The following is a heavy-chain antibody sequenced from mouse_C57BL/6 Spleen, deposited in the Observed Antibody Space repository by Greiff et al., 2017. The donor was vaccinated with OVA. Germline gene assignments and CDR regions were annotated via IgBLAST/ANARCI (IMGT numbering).Heavy chain of an antibody. V-gene: IGHV5-2*01. Sequence: VQLKESGGGLVQPGESLTLSCESNEYEFPSHDMSWVRKTPEKRLELVAAINSDGGSTYYPDTMERRFIISRDNTKKTLYLQMSSLRSEDTALYYCARENYYGSSSNFDYWGQGTTLTVSS. CDR3: ARENYYGSSSNFDY. D-gene: IGHD1-1*01. CDR1: EYEFPSHD. CDR2: INSDGGST. J-gene: IGHJ2*01.